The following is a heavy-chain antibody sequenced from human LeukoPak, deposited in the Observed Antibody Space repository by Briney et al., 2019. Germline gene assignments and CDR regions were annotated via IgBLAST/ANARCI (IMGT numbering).Heavy chain of an antibody. CDR1: GFTFSSYA. J-gene: IGHJ4*02. CDR3: AKDLSSGIGY. CDR2: ISGSGGST. Sequence: TGGSLRLSCAASGFTFSSYAMSWVRQAPGKGLEWVSAISGSGGSTYYADSVKGRFTISRDNSKNTLYLQMNSLGAEDTAIFYCAKDLSSGIGYWGQGTLVTVSS. D-gene: IGHD1-14*01. V-gene: IGHV3-23*01.